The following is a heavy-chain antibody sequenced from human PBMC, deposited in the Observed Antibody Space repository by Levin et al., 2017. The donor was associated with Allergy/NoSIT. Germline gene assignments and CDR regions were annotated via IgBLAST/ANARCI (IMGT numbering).Heavy chain of an antibody. CDR3: SSDLPTRGVGELDY. CDR2: VKSKVDGETT. J-gene: IGHJ4*02. D-gene: IGHD1-26*01. CDR1: GFTFSGAW. V-gene: IGHV3-15*01. Sequence: GGSLRLSCAASGFTFSGAWMHWVRQGPGKGLEWVGRVKSKVDGETTDYGAPVKGRFFMSRDDSRDIFYQEMNSLKTEDTAVYYCSSDLPTRGVGELDYWGQGTHVTVSS.